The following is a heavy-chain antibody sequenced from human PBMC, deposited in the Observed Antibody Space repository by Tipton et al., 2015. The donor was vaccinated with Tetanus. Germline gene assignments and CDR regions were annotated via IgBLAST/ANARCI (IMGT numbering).Heavy chain of an antibody. V-gene: IGHV3-66*01. CDR1: GFTVSSNY. CDR3: ARDAPDHGDYASFDY. Sequence: QLVQSGGGLVQPGGSLRLSCAASGFTVSSNYMNWVRQAPGKGLEWVSVIYSGGSTYYADSVKGRFTISRDNSKNTLYLQMNSLRAEDTAVYYCARDAPDHGDYASFDYWGQGTLVTVSS. D-gene: IGHD4-17*01. CDR2: IYSGGST. J-gene: IGHJ4*02.